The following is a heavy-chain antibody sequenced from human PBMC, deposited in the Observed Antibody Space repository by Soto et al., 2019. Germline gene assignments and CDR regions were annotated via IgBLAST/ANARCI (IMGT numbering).Heavy chain of an antibody. D-gene: IGHD3-22*01. J-gene: IGHJ4*02. CDR1: GFSFSSYA. CDR3: ARAEDYDSSGYYYLDY. V-gene: IGHV3-30-3*01. Sequence: HPAGSPRLCSAASGFSFSSYAMPWARQAQGKGLEGVAVISYDGSNKYYADSVKGRFTISRDNSKNTLYLQMNSLRAEDTAVYYCARAEDYDSSGYYYLDYWGQGTLVTVSS. CDR2: ISYDGSNK.